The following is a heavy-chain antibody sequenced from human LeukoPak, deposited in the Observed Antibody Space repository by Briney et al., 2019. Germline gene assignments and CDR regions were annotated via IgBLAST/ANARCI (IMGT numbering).Heavy chain of an antibody. CDR1: GFTSSDYY. CDR3: ARGTGFFDP. D-gene: IGHD1-1*01. CDR2: ISGSGSST. V-gene: IGHV3-11*04. J-gene: IGHJ5*02. Sequence: PGGSLRLSCVASGFTSSDYYMSWIRQAPGKGLEWISYISGSGSSTYFADSVKGRFTISRDNAKNSLSLQMNSLRAEDTAVYYCARGTGFFDPWGQGTLVTVSS.